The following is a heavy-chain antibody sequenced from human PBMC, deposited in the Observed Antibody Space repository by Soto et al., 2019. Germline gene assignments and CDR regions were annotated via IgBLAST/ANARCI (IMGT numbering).Heavy chain of an antibody. CDR1: GYTFTSYA. CDR3: ARSIVVVTALDH. J-gene: IGHJ4*02. Sequence: QVQLVQSGAEEKKPGASVKVSCKASGYTFTSYAMHWVRQAPGQRLEWMGWINAGNGNTKYSQKFQGRVTITRDTSASTAYMELSSLRSEDTAVYYCARSIVVVTALDHWGQRTLVTVST. CDR2: INAGNGNT. D-gene: IGHD2-21*02. V-gene: IGHV1-3*05.